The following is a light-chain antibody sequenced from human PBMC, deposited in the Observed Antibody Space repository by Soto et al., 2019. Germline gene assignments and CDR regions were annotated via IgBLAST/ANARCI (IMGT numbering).Light chain of an antibody. CDR3: QQDGCSLWT. CDR2: GAS. Sequence: IVLTQSPGTLSLSPGERATLSCRASQSVSSSYLAWYQHKPDQAPWLLIYGASSRATAIPDRLSGSGSGTDFTLTISRLEAEDLAMYYCQQDGCSLWTFGQGTQVQIK. J-gene: IGKJ1*01. CDR1: QSVSSSY. V-gene: IGKV3-20*01.